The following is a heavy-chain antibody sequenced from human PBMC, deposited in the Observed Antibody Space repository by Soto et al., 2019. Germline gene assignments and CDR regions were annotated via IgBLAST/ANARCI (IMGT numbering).Heavy chain of an antibody. CDR3: AKDIAGKATKRGAFDI. J-gene: IGHJ3*02. CDR1: GFTFDDYA. CDR2: ISWNSGSI. Sequence: GGSLRLSCAASGFTFDDYAMHWVRQAPGKGLEWVSGISWNSGSIGYADSVKGRFTISRDNAKNSLYLQMNSLRAEDTALYYCAKDIAGKATKRGAFDIWGQGTMVTVSS. V-gene: IGHV3-9*01. D-gene: IGHD5-12*01.